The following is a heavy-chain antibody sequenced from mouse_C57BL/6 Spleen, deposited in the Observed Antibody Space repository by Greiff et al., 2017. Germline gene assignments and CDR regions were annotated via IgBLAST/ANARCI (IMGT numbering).Heavy chain of an antibody. CDR1: GYTFTSYW. Sequence: QVQLKEPGAELVMPGASVKLSCKASGYTFTSYWMHWVKQRPGQGLEWIGEIDPSDSYTNYNQKFKGKSTLTVDKSSSTAYMQLSSLTSEDSAVYYCARWVYDGYLPYYYAMDYWGQGTSVTVSS. D-gene: IGHD2-3*01. J-gene: IGHJ4*01. CDR3: ARWVYDGYLPYYYAMDY. CDR2: IDPSDSYT. V-gene: IGHV1-69*01.